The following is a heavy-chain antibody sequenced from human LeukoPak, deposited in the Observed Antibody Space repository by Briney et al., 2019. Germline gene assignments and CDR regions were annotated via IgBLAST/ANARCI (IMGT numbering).Heavy chain of an antibody. J-gene: IGHJ6*03. CDR3: ARGGLYQLLSYYYYMDV. V-gene: IGHV1-46*01. CDR1: GYTFTSYY. D-gene: IGHD2-2*01. Sequence: ASVKVSCKASGYTFTSYYMHWVRQAPGQGLEWMGIINPSGGSTSYAQKFQGRVTMTRDMSTSTVYMELSSLRSEDTAVYYCARGGLYQLLSYYYYMDVWGKGTTVTVSS. CDR2: INPSGGST.